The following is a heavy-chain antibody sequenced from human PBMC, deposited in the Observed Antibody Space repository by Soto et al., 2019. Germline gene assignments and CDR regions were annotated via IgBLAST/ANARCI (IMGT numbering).Heavy chain of an antibody. V-gene: IGHV1-69*13. CDR2: IIPIFGTA. D-gene: IGHD1-26*01. CDR1: GGTFSSYA. J-gene: IGHJ3*02. CDR3: ARDIGSYYGAGAFDI. Sequence: SVKVSCKASGGTFSSYAISWVQQAPGQGLEWMGGIIPIFGTANYAQKFQGRVTITADESTSTAYMELSSLRSEDTAVYYCARDIGSYYGAGAFDIWGQGTMVTVSS.